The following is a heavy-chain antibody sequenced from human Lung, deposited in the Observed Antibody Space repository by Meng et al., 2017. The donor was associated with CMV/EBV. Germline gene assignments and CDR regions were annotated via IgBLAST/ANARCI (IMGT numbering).Heavy chain of an antibody. J-gene: IGHJ4*01. V-gene: IGHV3-9*01. Sequence: SXKISCAASGFTFDDYAMHWVRQAPGKGLEWVSGISWNSGSIGYADSVKGRFTISRDNAKNSLYLQMNSLRAEDTALYYCAKESSGFDYWGHETLVTVSS. CDR2: ISWNSGSI. D-gene: IGHD6-19*01. CDR3: AKESSGFDY. CDR1: GFTFDDYA.